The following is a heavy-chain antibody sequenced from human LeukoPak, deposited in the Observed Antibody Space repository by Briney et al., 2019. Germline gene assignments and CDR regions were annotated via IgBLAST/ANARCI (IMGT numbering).Heavy chain of an antibody. CDR2: IGGNAVNT. V-gene: IGHV3-23*01. CDR3: ARDFPNDCSGGSCYQGVYFDY. J-gene: IGHJ4*02. CDR1: GLTFSNYA. Sequence: GGSLRLSCAASGLTFSNYAMTWVRQAPGKGLEWVSAIGGNAVNTYYADSVKGRFTVSRDNSKNTLYLQMNSLRVEDTAVYYCARDFPNDCSGGSCYQGVYFDYWGQGTLVTVSS. D-gene: IGHD2-15*01.